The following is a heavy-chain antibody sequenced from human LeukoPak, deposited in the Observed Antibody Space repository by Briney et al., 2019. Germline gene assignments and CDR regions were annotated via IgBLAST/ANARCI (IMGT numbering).Heavy chain of an antibody. D-gene: IGHD3-10*01. J-gene: IGHJ4*02. CDR1: GFTFSSYG. Sequence: GRSLRLSCAASGFTFSSYGMHWVRQAPGKGLEWVAVIWYDGSNKYYADSVKGRFTISRDNSKNTLYLQMNSLRAEDTPVYYCARDAAFPQYYYGSGSYYPDYWGQGTLVTVSS. CDR2: IWYDGSNK. CDR3: ARDAAFPQYYYGSGSYYPDY. V-gene: IGHV3-33*01.